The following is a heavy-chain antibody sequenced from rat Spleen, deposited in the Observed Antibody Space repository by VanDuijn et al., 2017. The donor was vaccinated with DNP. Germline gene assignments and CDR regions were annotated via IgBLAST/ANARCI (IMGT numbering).Heavy chain of an antibody. CDR2: ISTSGDYT. CDR1: GFTFSSFP. D-gene: IGHD4-3*01. J-gene: IGHJ2*01. CDR3: ARWNSGHFDY. V-gene: IGHV5-46*01. Sequence: EVQLVESGGGLVQPGRSMKLSCAASGFTFSSFPMAWVRQAPTKGLEWVATISTSGDYTYYRDSVKGRFTISRDNAKNTLYLQMNSLRSEDMATYYCARWNSGHFDYWGQGVMVPVSS.